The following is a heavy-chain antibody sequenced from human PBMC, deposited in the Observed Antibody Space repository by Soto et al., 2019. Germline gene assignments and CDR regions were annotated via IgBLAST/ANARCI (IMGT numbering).Heavy chain of an antibody. CDR3: ARDPRGYWYFEL. V-gene: IGHV4-59*01. D-gene: IGHD3-10*01. CDR1: GGSISSYY. CDR2: IYYCGST. Sequence: QVQLQESGPGLVKPSETLSLTCTVSGGSISSYYWSWMRQPPGKGLEWIGYIYYCGSTNYNPSLKSRVTISVDTSNNQFSLKLRSVTAADTAVYYCARDPRGYWYFELWGRGTLVTLSS. J-gene: IGHJ2*01.